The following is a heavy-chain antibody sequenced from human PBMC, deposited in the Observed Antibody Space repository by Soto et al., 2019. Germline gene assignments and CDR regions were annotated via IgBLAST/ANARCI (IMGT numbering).Heavy chain of an antibody. V-gene: IGHV1-2*04. CDR2: INANSGGT. CDR1: GYTFTGYY. CDR3: ARDVVATTPKSYYYYGMDV. Sequence: QVQLVQSGAEVKKPGASVKVSCKASGYTFTGYYMHWVRQAPGQGLEWMGWINANSGGTNYAQKFQGWVTMTRDTSISKAYMELSRLRSDDTAVYYCARDVVATTPKSYYYYGMDVWGQGTTVTVSS. D-gene: IGHD5-12*01. J-gene: IGHJ6*02.